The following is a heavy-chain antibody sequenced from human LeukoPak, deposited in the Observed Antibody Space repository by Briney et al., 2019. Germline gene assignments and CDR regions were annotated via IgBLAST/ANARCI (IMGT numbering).Heavy chain of an antibody. V-gene: IGHV5-51*01. J-gene: IGHJ5*02. CDR3: ARLRNWFDP. Sequence: GASLQISCKGSGSIFTSYWIGWVRPLPGKGLEWMGIIYPGDSDTRYSPSFQGQVTISADKSISTAYLQWSSLKASDTAMYYCARLRNWFDPWGQGTLVTVSS. CDR1: GSIFTSYW. CDR2: IYPGDSDT.